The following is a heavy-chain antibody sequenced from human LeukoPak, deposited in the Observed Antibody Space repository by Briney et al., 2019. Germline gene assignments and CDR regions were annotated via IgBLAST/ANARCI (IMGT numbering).Heavy chain of an antibody. CDR1: GYTFTGYY. V-gene: IGHV1-2*02. D-gene: IGHD6-19*01. Sequence: GASVKVSFKPSGYTFTGYYLHWVRQAPGQALEWMGWMNLNTGATAYAQNFQGRVAMSRDTSIDTAYMDLSSLTSDDTAVYYCARDRVGSGWPRPWYFEFWGQGTLVTVSS. CDR3: ARDRVGSGWPRPWYFEF. CDR2: MNLNTGAT. J-gene: IGHJ4*02.